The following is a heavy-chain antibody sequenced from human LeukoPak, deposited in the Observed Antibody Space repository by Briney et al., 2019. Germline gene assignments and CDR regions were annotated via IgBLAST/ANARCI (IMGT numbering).Heavy chain of an antibody. CDR1: GFTFGDYA. J-gene: IGHJ4*02. CDR2: IRSKAYGGTT. CDR3: TRVGAARPFDY. Sequence: GGSLRLSCTASGFTFGDYAMSWVRQAPGKGLEWVGFIRSKAYGGTTEYAASVKGRFTISRDDSKSIAYLQMNSLKTEDTAVYYCTRVGAARPFDYWGQGTLVTVSS. V-gene: IGHV3-49*04. D-gene: IGHD6-6*01.